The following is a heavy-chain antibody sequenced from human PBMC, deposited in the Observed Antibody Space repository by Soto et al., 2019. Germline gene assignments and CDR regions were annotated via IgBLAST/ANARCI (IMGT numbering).Heavy chain of an antibody. D-gene: IGHD3-10*01. V-gene: IGHV3-23*01. CDR2: ISGSGGST. CDR3: APHLWFGELYY. J-gene: IGHJ4*02. Sequence: EVQLLESGGGLVQPGGSLRLSCAASGFTFSSYAMSWVRQAPGKGLEWVSAISGSGGSTYYADSVKGRFTISRDNSQSTLYLQMNSLRAEDTAVYYCAPHLWFGELYYWGQGTLVTVSS. CDR1: GFTFSSYA.